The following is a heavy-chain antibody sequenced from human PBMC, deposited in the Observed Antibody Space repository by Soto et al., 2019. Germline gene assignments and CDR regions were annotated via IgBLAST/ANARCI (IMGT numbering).Heavy chain of an antibody. Sequence: PSETLSLTCTVSGGSISSSSYYWSWIRHPPGKGLEWIGYIYYSGSTNYNPSLKSRVTISVDTSKNQFSLKLSSVTAADTAVYYCARGNLVTILTGWTGLFDPWGQGTLVTVSS. D-gene: IGHD3-9*01. V-gene: IGHV4-61*01. J-gene: IGHJ5*02. CDR2: IYYSGST. CDR3: ARGNLVTILTGWTGLFDP. CDR1: GGSISSSSYY.